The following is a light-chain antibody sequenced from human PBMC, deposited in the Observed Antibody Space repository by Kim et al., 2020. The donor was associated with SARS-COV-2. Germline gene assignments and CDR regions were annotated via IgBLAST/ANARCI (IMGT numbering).Light chain of an antibody. CDR1: QSLVYSDANTS. V-gene: IGKV2-30*01. CDR2: EIS. Sequence: PASISCRSGQSLVYSDANTSLIWFLQRPGQSPRRLIYEISNRDSGVPDRFSGSGSGTDFTLQISRVEAEDVGVYYCMQGTHWPLFSFGQGTKLEI. CDR3: MQGTHWPLFS. J-gene: IGKJ2*03.